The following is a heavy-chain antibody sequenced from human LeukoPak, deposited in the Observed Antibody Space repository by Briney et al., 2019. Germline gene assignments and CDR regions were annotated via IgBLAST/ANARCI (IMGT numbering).Heavy chain of an antibody. D-gene: IGHD5-12*01. CDR3: AKETTWLRLPGYFDY. J-gene: IGHJ4*02. Sequence: GGSLRLSCAASGFTFSSYAMSWVRQAPGKGLEWVSAISGSGGSTYYADSVKGRFTISRDNSKNTLYLQMNSLRAEDTAIYYCAKETTWLRLPGYFDYWGQGTLVTVSS. CDR1: GFTFSSYA. V-gene: IGHV3-23*01. CDR2: ISGSGGST.